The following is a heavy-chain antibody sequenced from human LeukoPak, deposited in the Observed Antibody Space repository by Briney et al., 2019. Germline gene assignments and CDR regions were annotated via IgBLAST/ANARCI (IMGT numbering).Heavy chain of an antibody. Sequence: GGSLRLSCAASGFTFSSYSMNWVRQAPGKGLEWVSYISSSSSTINYADSVKGRFTISRHNSKNTLYLQMNSLRAEDTAVYYCARGGRFITSSFDYWGQGTLVTVSS. D-gene: IGHD1-20*01. CDR2: ISSSSSTI. CDR3: ARGGRFITSSFDY. CDR1: GFTFSSYS. J-gene: IGHJ4*02. V-gene: IGHV3-48*01.